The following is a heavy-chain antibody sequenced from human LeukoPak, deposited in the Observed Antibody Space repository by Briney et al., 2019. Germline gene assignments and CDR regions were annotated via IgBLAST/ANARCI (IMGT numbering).Heavy chain of an antibody. CDR1: GGSISSADYF. J-gene: IGHJ6*03. D-gene: IGHD3-22*01. CDR2: IYYSGST. V-gene: IGHV4-30-4*01. CDR3: ARDEYYYDSSGYYYYMDV. Sequence: PSETLSLTCTVSGGSISSADYFWSWIRQPPGKGLEWIGYIYYSGSTYYKPSPKSRVTISLDTSKNQFSLKLSSVTAADTAVYYCARDEYYYDSSGYYYYMDVWGKGTTVTVSS.